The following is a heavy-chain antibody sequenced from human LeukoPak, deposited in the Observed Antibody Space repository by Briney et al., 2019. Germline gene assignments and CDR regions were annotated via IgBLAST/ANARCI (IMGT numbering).Heavy chain of an antibody. Sequence: PSETLSLTCTVSGGSIGSYYWSWIRQPPGKGLEWIGYIYYSGSTNYNPSLKSRVTISVDTSKNQFSLKLSSVTAADTAVYYCARVGVAYSSGWYPSKWGQGTLVTVSS. CDR2: IYYSGST. V-gene: IGHV4-59*01. D-gene: IGHD6-19*01. J-gene: IGHJ4*02. CDR1: GGSIGSYY. CDR3: ARVGVAYSSGWYPSK.